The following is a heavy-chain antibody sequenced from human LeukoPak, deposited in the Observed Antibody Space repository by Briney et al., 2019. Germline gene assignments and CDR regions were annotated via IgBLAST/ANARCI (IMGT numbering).Heavy chain of an antibody. J-gene: IGHJ4*02. CDR3: ARDYGYNFGYFDY. CDR2: IYYSGST. Sequence: SETLSLTCTVSGGSVSSGSYYWSWIRQPPGKGLEWIGYIYYSGSTNYNPSLKSRVTMSVDTSKNQFSLKLSSVTAADTAVYYCARDYGYNFGYFDYWGQGTLVTVSS. V-gene: IGHV4-61*01. D-gene: IGHD5-24*01. CDR1: GGSVSSGSYY.